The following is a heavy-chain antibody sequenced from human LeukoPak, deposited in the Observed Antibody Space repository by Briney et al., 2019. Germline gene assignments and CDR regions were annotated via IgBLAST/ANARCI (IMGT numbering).Heavy chain of an antibody. CDR2: IKTKTEGGTT. V-gene: IGHV3-15*01. CDR3: ASSSSSWLNWFDP. J-gene: IGHJ5*02. D-gene: IGHD6-13*01. CDR1: GFTFSNAW. Sequence: PGGSLRLSCAASGFTFSNAWMSWVRQAPGKGLEWIGRIKTKTEGGTTDYAAPVKGRLTISRDDSKNTLYLQMNSLRAEDTAVYYCASSSSSWLNWFDPWGQGTLVTVSS.